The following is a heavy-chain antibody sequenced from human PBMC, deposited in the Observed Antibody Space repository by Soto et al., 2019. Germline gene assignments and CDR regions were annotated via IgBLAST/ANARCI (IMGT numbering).Heavy chain of an antibody. CDR2: INTYNGNT. CDR1: GYSFTRYG. J-gene: IGHJ6*02. CDR3: AMVDVYVTPSPQDV. D-gene: IGHD3-16*01. V-gene: IGHV1-18*01. Sequence: QVQLVQSRAEVKNPGASVKVSCKASGYSFTRYGIAWARQAPGQGLEWMGWINTYNGNTNYAQNLQGRVTLTTDTSTSTAYMGLTSLRPNATAIYYCAMVDVYVTPSPQDVWGQGTTVIVSS.